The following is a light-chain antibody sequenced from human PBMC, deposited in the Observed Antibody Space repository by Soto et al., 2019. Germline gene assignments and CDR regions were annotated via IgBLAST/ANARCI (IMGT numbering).Light chain of an antibody. J-gene: IGLJ3*02. CDR3: SSYTSSSTLV. V-gene: IGLV2-14*01. Sequence: QSALTQPASVSGSPGQSIPISCTGTSSDVGGYNDVSWYQQHPGKAPKLMIYEVSNRPSGVSNRFSGSKSGNTASLTISGLHAEDEADYYCSSYTSSSTLVFGGGTKLTVL. CDR1: SSDVGGYND. CDR2: EVS.